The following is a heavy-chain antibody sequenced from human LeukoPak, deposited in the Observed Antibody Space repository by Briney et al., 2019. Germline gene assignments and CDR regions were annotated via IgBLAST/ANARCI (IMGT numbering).Heavy chain of an antibody. CDR3: AGTYYDFWSGYYTYYYYMDV. CDR1: GGSISSHY. J-gene: IGHJ6*03. CDR2: IYYSGST. Sequence: SETLSLTCTVSGGSISSHYWSWIRQPPGKGLEWIGYIYYSGSTNYNPSLKSQVTISVDTSKNQFSLKLSSVTAADTAVYYCAGTYYDFWSGYYTYYYYMDVWGKGTTVTVSS. V-gene: IGHV4-59*11. D-gene: IGHD3-3*01.